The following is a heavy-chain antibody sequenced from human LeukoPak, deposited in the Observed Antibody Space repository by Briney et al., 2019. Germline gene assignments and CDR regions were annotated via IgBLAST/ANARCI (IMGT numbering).Heavy chain of an antibody. Sequence: SETLSLTCTVSSGFISSYYWSWIRQPPGKELEWIGYIYYSGTTNYNPSLNSRVTISLDASNKQLSLTLNSVTAADTAVYYCASLELIGEKRGAFHTWGQGTMVTVSS. D-gene: IGHD1-26*01. CDR2: IYYSGTT. V-gene: IGHV4-59*01. J-gene: IGHJ3*02. CDR3: ASLELIGEKRGAFHT. CDR1: SGFISSYY.